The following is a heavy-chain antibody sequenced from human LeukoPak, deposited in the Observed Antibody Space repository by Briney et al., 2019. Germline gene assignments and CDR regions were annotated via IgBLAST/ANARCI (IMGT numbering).Heavy chain of an antibody. CDR1: GFTFSSYW. V-gene: IGHV3-7*01. CDR3: ARLYCSGGSCYPGQFDY. CDR2: IKQDGSEK. D-gene: IGHD2-15*01. Sequence: GGSLRLSCAASGFTFSSYWMSWVRQAPGKGLEWVANIKQDGSEKYYVDSVKGRFTISRDNAKNSLYLQMHSLRAEDTAVYYCARLYCSGGSCYPGQFDYWGQGTLVTVSS. J-gene: IGHJ4*02.